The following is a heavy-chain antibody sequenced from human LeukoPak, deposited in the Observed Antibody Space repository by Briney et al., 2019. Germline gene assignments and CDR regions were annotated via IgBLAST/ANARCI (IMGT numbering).Heavy chain of an antibody. D-gene: IGHD3-22*01. CDR1: GFTFTSYG. CDR2: IWYDGSNK. J-gene: IGHJ4*02. Sequence: PGRSLRLSRAVSGFTFTSYGMHWVRQAPGKGLEWVAVIWYDGSNKYYADSVKGRFTISRDNSKNTLYLQMNSLRAEDTAVYYFARVHEDDSSGYPSCYCGQGTLVTVSS. CDR3: ARVHEDDSSGYPSCY. V-gene: IGHV3-33*01.